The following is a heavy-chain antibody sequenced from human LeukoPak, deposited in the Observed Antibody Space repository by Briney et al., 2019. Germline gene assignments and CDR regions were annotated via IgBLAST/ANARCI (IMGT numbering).Heavy chain of an antibody. CDR1: GYTFTTYY. Sequence: ASVKVSCKASGYTFTTYYMHWVRQAPGQGLEWMGIINPSGGSTSYAQKFQGRVTMTSDTSTSTVYLELSSLRSEDTAVYYCARDPWGRGYCSTTSCQNLGGNDAFDIWGQGTMVTVSS. J-gene: IGHJ3*02. V-gene: IGHV1-46*01. D-gene: IGHD2-2*01. CDR3: ARDPWGRGYCSTTSCQNLGGNDAFDI. CDR2: INPSGGST.